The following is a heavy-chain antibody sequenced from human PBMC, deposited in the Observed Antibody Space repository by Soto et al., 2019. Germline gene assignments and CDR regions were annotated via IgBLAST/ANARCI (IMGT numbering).Heavy chain of an antibody. J-gene: IGHJ6*02. D-gene: IGHD6-13*01. V-gene: IGHV5-10-1*01. CDR3: ARLGIAAAEAYGLDV. CDR1: GYSFTSYW. CDR2: IDPSDSYT. Sequence: EVQLVQSGAEVKKPGESLRISCKGSGYSFTSYWISWVRQMPGKGLEWMGRIDPSDSYTNYSPSFQGHVTISADKSISTAHLQWSSLQASDTAMYYCARLGIAAAEAYGLDVWGQGTTVTVSS.